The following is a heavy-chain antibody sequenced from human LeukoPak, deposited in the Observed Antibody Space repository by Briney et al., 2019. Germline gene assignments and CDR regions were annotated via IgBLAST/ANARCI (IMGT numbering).Heavy chain of an antibody. CDR1: GYTFTVYY. V-gene: IGHV1-2*02. CDR3: ARGAGSGSLAYDYGMDV. CDR2: INPDSGDT. D-gene: IGHD3-10*01. J-gene: IGHJ6*02. Sequence: ASVKVSCKASGYTFTVYYMHWVRQAPGQGLESMGWINPDSGDTNYEQKFQGRVTMTRDTSIGTAYMELSRLRSDDTALYYCARGAGSGSLAYDYGMDVWGLGTTVTVSS.